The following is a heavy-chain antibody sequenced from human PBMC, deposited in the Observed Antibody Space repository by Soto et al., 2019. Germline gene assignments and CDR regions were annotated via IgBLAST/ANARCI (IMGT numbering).Heavy chain of an antibody. J-gene: IGHJ2*01. CDR1: GFSLSNARMG. D-gene: IGHD2-2*01. V-gene: IGHV2-26*01. CDR2: IFSNDEK. Sequence: QVTLKESGPVLVKPTETLTLTCTVSGFSLSNARMGVSWIRQPPGKALEWLAHIFSNDEKSYRTSLKSRLTISKDTSKSQVVLTMTNMDPVDTAXYYCARITKYQLLFESYWYFDLWGRGTLVTVSS. CDR3: ARITKYQLLFESYWYFDL.